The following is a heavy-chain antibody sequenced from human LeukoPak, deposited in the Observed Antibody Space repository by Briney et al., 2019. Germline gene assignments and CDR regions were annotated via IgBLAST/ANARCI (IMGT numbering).Heavy chain of an antibody. CDR2: ISYDGSNK. V-gene: IGHV3-30-3*01. Sequence: PGGSLRLSCAASGFTFSSYAMHWVRQAPGKGLEWVAVISYDGSNKYYTDSVKGRFTISRDNSKNTLYLQMNSLRAEDTAVYYCARAGIAAAVPFDYWGQGTLVTVSS. D-gene: IGHD6-13*01. J-gene: IGHJ4*02. CDR3: ARAGIAAAVPFDY. CDR1: GFTFSSYA.